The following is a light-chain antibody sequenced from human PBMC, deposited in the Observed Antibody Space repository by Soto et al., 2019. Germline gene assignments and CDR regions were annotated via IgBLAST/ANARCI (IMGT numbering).Light chain of an antibody. J-gene: IGKJ4*01. CDR2: FAS. Sequence: DIQMTQSPSYLSASVGDRVAITCRASQSIRNYLNWYQQKPGKAPKLLIDFASSLQTGVPSRFSGSGSGTDYTLTITSLQPADFAIYYCQQTYKPPLPFGGGTKVE. CDR1: QSIRNY. CDR3: QQTYKPPLP. V-gene: IGKV1-39*01.